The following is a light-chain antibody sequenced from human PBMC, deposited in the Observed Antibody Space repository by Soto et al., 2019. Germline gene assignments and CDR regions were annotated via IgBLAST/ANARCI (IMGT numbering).Light chain of an antibody. V-gene: IGLV1-44*01. Sequence: QSVLPQPPSASGTPGQRVTLSCSGSSSNIGSNTVNWYQQLPGTAHKLLIYSNNQRPSGVPDRFSGSKSGTSASLSISGLQSEDEADYYCAAWDDSLNGSYVFGTGTKLTVL. J-gene: IGLJ1*01. CDR1: SSNIGSNT. CDR3: AAWDDSLNGSYV. CDR2: SNN.